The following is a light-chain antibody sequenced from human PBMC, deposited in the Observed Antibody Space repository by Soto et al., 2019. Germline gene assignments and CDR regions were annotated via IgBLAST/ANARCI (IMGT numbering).Light chain of an antibody. V-gene: IGKV3-20*01. Sequence: EIVLTQSPGTLSLSPGERATLSCRASQNVGSRYLAWCQQKPGQAPRLLIYGTSNRATGIPDRFSGSGSGTDFSLTISSLEPGDLAVYYCQQYGSSPRTFGQGTKVDIK. CDR1: QNVGSRY. CDR3: QQYGSSPRT. CDR2: GTS. J-gene: IGKJ1*01.